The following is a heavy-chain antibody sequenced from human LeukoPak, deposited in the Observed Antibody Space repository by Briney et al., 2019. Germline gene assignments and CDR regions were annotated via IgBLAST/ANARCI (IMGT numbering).Heavy chain of an antibody. D-gene: IGHD2-2*01. CDR2: IYHSGST. V-gene: IGHV4-38-2*02. CDR3: ARVRGYCSSTICYRYYFDY. CDR1: GYSLSSGYY. Sequence: PSETLSLTCTVSGYSLSSGYYWGWIRQPPGKGLEWIGTIYHSGSTYYNPSLKSRVTISVDTSKNQFSLKLTSVTAADTAVYYCARVRGYCSSTICYRYYFDYWGQGTLVTVSS. J-gene: IGHJ4*02.